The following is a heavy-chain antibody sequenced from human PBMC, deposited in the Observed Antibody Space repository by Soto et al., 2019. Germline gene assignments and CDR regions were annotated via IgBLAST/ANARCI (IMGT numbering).Heavy chain of an antibody. D-gene: IGHD3-22*01. Sequence: QVQLVQSGAEVKKPGSSVKVSCKASGGTFSSYAISWVRQAPGQGLECLGGIIAILGKANYAEKFQGRVTITADESTSTAYMELSSLRSEDTAVYYCARERGGAIIVGVTGTFDVWGQGTLVTVSS. CDR2: IIAILGKA. V-gene: IGHV1-69*01. J-gene: IGHJ3*01. CDR3: ARERGGAIIVGVTGTFDV. CDR1: GGTFSSYA.